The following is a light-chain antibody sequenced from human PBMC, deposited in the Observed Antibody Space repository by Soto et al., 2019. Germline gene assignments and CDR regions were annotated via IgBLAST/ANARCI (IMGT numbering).Light chain of an antibody. CDR1: QSVSSN. V-gene: IGKV3-15*01. Sequence: EIGITQSPATVSLSPGERATLSCMASQSVSSNFAWYQQKPGQAPRLLIYDASTRATGIPARFSGSGSGTEFTLTISSLQSEDFAVYYCQQYKKWPRTFGHGTKVDIK. CDR2: DAS. CDR3: QQYKKWPRT. J-gene: IGKJ1*01.